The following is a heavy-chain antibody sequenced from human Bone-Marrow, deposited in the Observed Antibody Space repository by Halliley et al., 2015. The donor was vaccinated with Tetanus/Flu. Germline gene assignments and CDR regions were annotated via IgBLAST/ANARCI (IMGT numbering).Heavy chain of an antibody. J-gene: IGHJ4*01. CDR3: ARGVAAAGYYFDS. CDR1: GGSITSHY. Sequence: TLSLTCTISGGSITSHYWSWIRQPPGKGLEWIGYIYFSGSTSYHPSLRSRVTISVDTSKNQFSLRLSSVTAADTAVYYCARGVAAAGYYFDSWGQGTLVSVSS. D-gene: IGHD6-13*01. CDR2: IYFSGST. V-gene: IGHV4-59*11.